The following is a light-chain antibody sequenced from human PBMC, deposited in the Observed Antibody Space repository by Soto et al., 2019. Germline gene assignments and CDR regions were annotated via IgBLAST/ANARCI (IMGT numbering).Light chain of an antibody. CDR3: QTWGTGIRV. V-gene: IGLV4-69*01. CDR2: VNSDGSH. Sequence: QPVLTQSPSASASLGASVKLTCTLSSGHSSYAIAWHQQQPEKGPRYLMKVNSDGSHRKGGGIPDRFSGSSSGAERYLTISSLQSEDEADYYCQTWGTGIRVFGGGTKLTVL. CDR1: SGHSSYA. J-gene: IGLJ3*02.